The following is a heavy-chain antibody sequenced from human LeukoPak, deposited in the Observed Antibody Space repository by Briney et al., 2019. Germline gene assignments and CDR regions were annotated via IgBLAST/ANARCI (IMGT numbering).Heavy chain of an antibody. CDR3: ASVGGYSYGPFDY. J-gene: IGHJ4*02. V-gene: IGHV4-4*02. CDR1: GGSISSSNW. D-gene: IGHD5-18*01. Sequence: SGTLSLICAVSGGSISSSNWWCWVRQPPGKGLEWIGEIYHSGSTNYNPSLKSRVTISVDKSKNQFSLKLSSVTAADTAVYYCASVGGYSYGPFDYWGQGTLVTVSS. CDR2: IYHSGST.